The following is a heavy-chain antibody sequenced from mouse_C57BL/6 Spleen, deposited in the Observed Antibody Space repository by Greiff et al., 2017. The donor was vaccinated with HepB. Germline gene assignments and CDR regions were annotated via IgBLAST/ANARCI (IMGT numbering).Heavy chain of an antibody. D-gene: IGHD1-1*01. J-gene: IGHJ4*01. CDR1: GFTFSSYA. CDR2: ISDGGSYT. Sequence: EVQGVESGGGLVKPGGSLKLSCAASGFTFSSYAMSWVRQTPEKRLEWVATISDGGSYTYYPDNVKGRFTISRDNAKNNLYLQMSHLKSEDTAMYYCARERVYYGSSYDAMDYWGQGTSVTVSS. V-gene: IGHV5-4*01. CDR3: ARERVYYGSSYDAMDY.